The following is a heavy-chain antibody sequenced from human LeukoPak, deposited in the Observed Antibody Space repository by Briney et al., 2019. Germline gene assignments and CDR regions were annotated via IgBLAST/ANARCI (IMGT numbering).Heavy chain of an antibody. V-gene: IGHV3-30-3*01. CDR1: GFTFSSYA. J-gene: IGHJ6*02. Sequence: GGSPRLSCAASGFTFSSYAMHWVRQAPGKGLEWVAVISNDGSKKYYADSVKGRFTISRDNSKNTLYLQMNSLRVEDTAVYYCARGRYCSSTSCYSYYYYYGMDVWGQGTTVTVSS. CDR3: ARGRYCSSTSCYSYYYYYGMDV. CDR2: ISNDGSKK. D-gene: IGHD2-2*01.